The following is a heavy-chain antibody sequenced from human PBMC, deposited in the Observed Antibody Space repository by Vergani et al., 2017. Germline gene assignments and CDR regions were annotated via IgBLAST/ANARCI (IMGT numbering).Heavy chain of an antibody. CDR2: ISSSSSYI. Sequence: VQLVESGGGLVKPGGSLRLSCAASGFTFSSYSMNWVRQAPGKGLEWVSSISSSSSYIYYADSVTGRFTISRDNAKNSLYLQMNSLRAEDTAVYYCARDFRTSIAAAKDYWGQGTLVTVSS. CDR1: GFTFSSYS. V-gene: IGHV3-21*01. CDR3: ARDFRTSIAAAKDY. D-gene: IGHD6-13*01. J-gene: IGHJ4*02.